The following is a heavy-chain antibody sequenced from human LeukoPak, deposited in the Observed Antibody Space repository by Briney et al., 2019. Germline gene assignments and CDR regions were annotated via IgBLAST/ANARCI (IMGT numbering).Heavy chain of an antibody. D-gene: IGHD2-21*02. CDR1: GASIRISNYY. Sequence: PSETLSLTCTVSGASIRISNYYWGWIRQPPGKGLEWIASVYYTGTTYYNPSLKSRVTIFVETSKNQVSLRLSSVTAADTAVYYCAGAYCGGDCYLQPPVYWGQGTLVTVSS. CDR3: AGAYCGGDCYLQPPVY. J-gene: IGHJ4*02. V-gene: IGHV4-39*01. CDR2: VYYTGTT.